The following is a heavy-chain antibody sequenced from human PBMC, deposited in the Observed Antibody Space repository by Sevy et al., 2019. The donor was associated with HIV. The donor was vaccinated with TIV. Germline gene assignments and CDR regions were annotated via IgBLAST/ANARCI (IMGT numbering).Heavy chain of an antibody. D-gene: IGHD3-10*01. CDR3: AREVDGVRGVFDY. Sequence: GGSLRLSCEASGFTFSDYYMNWIRQAPGKGLEWVSSISISGRMISYADSVKGRFTISRDNAKNSLYLQMNSLRADDTAVYYCAREVDGVRGVFDYWGQGTLVTVSS. CDR2: ISISGRMI. J-gene: IGHJ4*02. CDR1: GFTFSDYY. V-gene: IGHV3-11*01.